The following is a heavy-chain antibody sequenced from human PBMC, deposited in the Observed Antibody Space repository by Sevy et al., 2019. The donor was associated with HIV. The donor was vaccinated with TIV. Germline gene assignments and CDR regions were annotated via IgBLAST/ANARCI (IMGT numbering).Heavy chain of an antibody. Sequence: GGSLRLSCAASGFTFSSYAMHWVRQAPGKGLEWVAVISYDGSNKYYADSVKGRFTNSRDNSKNTLYLQMNSQRAEDTAVYYCARGQLKTQGSGPYYYDSSGYQGGYWGQGTLVTVSS. CDR2: ISYDGSNK. V-gene: IGHV3-30-3*01. D-gene: IGHD3-22*01. CDR1: GFTFSSYA. J-gene: IGHJ4*02. CDR3: ARGQLKTQGSGPYYYDSSGYQGGY.